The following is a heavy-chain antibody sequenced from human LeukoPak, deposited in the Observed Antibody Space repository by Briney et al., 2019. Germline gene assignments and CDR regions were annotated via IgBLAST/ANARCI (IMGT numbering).Heavy chain of an antibody. D-gene: IGHD7-27*01. CDR2: IYYTET. CDR3: ATRKLGNDY. J-gene: IGHJ4*02. Sequence: SATLSLTCTVSGGSISSYYWSWSRQSPGKGLEWIGYIYYTETSYNPSLKSRVTISADTSKNQFSLKLYSVTAADTAVYYCATRKLGNDYWGQGTLVTVSS. V-gene: IGHV4-59*01. CDR1: GGSISSYY.